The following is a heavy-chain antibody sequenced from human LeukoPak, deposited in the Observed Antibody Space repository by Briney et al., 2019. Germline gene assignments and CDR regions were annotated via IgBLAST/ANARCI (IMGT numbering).Heavy chain of an antibody. J-gene: IGHJ4*02. D-gene: IGHD1-1*01. CDR2: ISSSSSYI. CDR3: AKEATGTYNVDY. V-gene: IGHV3-21*01. Sequence: PGGSLRLSCAASGFTFSSYSMNWVRQAPGKGLEWVSPISSSSSYIYYADSVKGRFTISRDNAKNSLYLQMNSLRAEDTAVYYWAKEATGTYNVDYWGQGTLGTVSS. CDR1: GFTFSSYS.